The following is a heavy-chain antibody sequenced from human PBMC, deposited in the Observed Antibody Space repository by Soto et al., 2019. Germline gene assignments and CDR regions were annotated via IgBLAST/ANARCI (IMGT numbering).Heavy chain of an antibody. V-gene: IGHV1-2*04. D-gene: IGHD6-19*01. CDR1: GYTFTGYY. CDR2: INPNSGGT. Sequence: QVQLVQSGAEVKKPGASVKVSCKASGYTFTGYYMHWVRQAPGQGLEWMGWINPNSGGTNYAQKFQGWVTMTRDTSISTAYMELSRLRSDDTAVYYCARGSAVAGRTAEYCQHWGQGTLVTVSS. J-gene: IGHJ1*01. CDR3: ARGSAVAGRTAEYCQH.